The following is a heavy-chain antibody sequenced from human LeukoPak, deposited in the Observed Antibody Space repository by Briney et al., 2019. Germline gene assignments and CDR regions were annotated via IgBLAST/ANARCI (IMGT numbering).Heavy chain of an antibody. V-gene: IGHV4-38-2*01. CDR3: ARGPPIVVVTAQLDY. Sequence: SETLSLTCAVSGYSISGGYYWGWIRQPPGKVLEWIGSFYHSGSTYYNPSLKSRVTISVDTSKNQFSLKLSSVTAADTAVYYCARGPPIVVVTAQLDYWGRGTLVTVSS. CDR1: GYSISGGYY. D-gene: IGHD2-21*02. CDR2: FYHSGST. J-gene: IGHJ4*02.